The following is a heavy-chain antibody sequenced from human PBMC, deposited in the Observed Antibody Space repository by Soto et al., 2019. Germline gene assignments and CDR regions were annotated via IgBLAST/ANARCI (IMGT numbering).Heavy chain of an antibody. CDR3: AGGGVRGVITRTRDYYGMDV. Sequence: PGGSLRLSCAASGFTFSNAWMNWVRQAPGKGLERVGRIKSKTDGGTTDYAAPVKGRFTISRDDSKNTLYLQMNSLKPEDPAMYYCAGGGVRGVITRTRDYYGMDVWGQGTTVTVSS. V-gene: IGHV3-15*07. J-gene: IGHJ6*02. CDR1: GFTFSNAW. D-gene: IGHD3-10*01. CDR2: IKSKTDGGTT.